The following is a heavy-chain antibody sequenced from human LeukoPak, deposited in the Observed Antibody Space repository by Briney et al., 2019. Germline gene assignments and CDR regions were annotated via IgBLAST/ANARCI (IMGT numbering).Heavy chain of an antibody. CDR2: IYHSGST. CDR1: GYSISSGYY. V-gene: IGHV4-38-2*02. CDR3: ARVLYGSGVDY. D-gene: IGHD3-10*01. Sequence: PSQTLSLTCTVSGYSISSGYYWGWIRQPPGKGLEWIGSIYHSGSTYYNPSLKSRVTISVDTSKNQFSLKLSSVTAADTAVYYCARVLYGSGVDYWGQGTLVTVSS. J-gene: IGHJ4*02.